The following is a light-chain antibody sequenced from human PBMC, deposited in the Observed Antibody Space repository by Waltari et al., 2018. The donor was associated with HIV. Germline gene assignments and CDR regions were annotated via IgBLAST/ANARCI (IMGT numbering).Light chain of an antibody. Sequence: QSVLTQPPSVSGAPGQRVTISCTGSSSNIGAGYDVHWYQQLPGTAPKLLIYGNNNRPSGVPDRFSGSESGTSASLAITGLQAEDEADYYCQSYDSSLGGSVFGGGTKLTVL. J-gene: IGLJ3*02. CDR1: SSNIGAGYD. V-gene: IGLV1-40*01. CDR3: QSYDSSLGGSV. CDR2: GNN.